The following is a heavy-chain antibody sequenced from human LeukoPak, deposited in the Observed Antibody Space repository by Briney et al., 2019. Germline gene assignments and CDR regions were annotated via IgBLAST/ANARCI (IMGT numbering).Heavy chain of an antibody. CDR2: ISGSGGST. CDR3: AKGGGGWTEGIDY. V-gene: IGHV3-23*01. Sequence: GGSLRLSCAASGFTFSSYAVSWVRQAPGKGLEWVSAISGSGGSTYYADSVKGRFTISRDNSKNTLYLQMNSLRAEDTAVYYCAKGGGGWTEGIDYWGQGTLVTVSS. J-gene: IGHJ4*02. D-gene: IGHD6-19*01. CDR1: GFTFSSYA.